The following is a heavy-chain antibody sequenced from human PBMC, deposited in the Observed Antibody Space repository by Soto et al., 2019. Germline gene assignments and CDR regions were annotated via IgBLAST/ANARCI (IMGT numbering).Heavy chain of an antibody. J-gene: IGHJ6*02. Sequence: QVQLVQSGAEVKKPGASVKVSCKASGYTFTSYYMHWVRQAPGQGLEWMGIINPSGGSTSYAQKFQGRVTMTRDTSTSTGYMELSSLRSEDTAVYYCARDSGPFCSSTSCYGDHYYGMDVWGQGTTVTVSS. CDR1: GYTFTSYY. D-gene: IGHD2-2*01. V-gene: IGHV1-46*01. CDR2: INPSGGST. CDR3: ARDSGPFCSSTSCYGDHYYGMDV.